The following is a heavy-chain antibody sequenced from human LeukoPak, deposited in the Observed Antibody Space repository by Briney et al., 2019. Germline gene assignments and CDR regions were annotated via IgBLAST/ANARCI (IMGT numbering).Heavy chain of an antibody. J-gene: IGHJ4*02. V-gene: IGHV3-23*01. Sequence: GGSLKLSCAASGFTFSSYAMSWVRQAPGKGLEWVSAISGSGGSTYYADSVKGRFTISRDNSKNTLYLQMNSLRAEDTAVYYCAKKWGLTGYYTHFDYWGQGTLVTVSS. D-gene: IGHD3-9*01. CDR3: AKKWGLTGYYTHFDY. CDR1: GFTFSSYA. CDR2: ISGSGGST.